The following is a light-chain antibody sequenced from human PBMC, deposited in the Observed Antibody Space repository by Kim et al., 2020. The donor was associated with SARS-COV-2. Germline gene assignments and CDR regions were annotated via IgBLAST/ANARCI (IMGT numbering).Light chain of an antibody. J-gene: IGKJ1*01. CDR3: HMYNNAPWT. Sequence: DIQMTQSPSSLSASVGDRVTITCRASQGISNYLAWYQHKPGKVPKLLIFAASTVHSGVPSRFSGCGSGTDFTLTISSLQPEDVATYYCHMYNNAPWTFGQGTKVDIK. V-gene: IGKV1-27*01. CDR1: QGISNY. CDR2: AAS.